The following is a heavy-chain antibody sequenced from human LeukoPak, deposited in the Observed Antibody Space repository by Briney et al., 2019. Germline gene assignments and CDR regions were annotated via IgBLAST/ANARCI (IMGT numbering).Heavy chain of an antibody. J-gene: IGHJ4*02. CDR2: ISYDGNTI. D-gene: IGHD4-11*01. Sequence: GGSLRLSCAASEFTFSNYALRWVRQAPGKGLQWVAVISYDGNTIHYADSVKGRFIISRDASKNTLYLQMNSLRAEDTAVYYCARSGGLQKFDYWGQGTLVTVSS. CDR3: ARSGGLQKFDY. V-gene: IGHV3-30-3*01. CDR1: EFTFSNYA.